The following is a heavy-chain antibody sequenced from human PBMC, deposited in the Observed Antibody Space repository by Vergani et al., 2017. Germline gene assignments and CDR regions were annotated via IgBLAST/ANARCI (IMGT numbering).Heavy chain of an antibody. CDR1: GGSISSGGYS. CDR2: IYHSGST. CDR3: ARVLVSAWAFDI. V-gene: IGHV4-30-2*01. D-gene: IGHD6-6*01. Sequence: QLQLQESGSGLVKPSQTLSLTCAVSGGSISSGGYSWSWIRQPPGKGLEWIGYIYHSGSTYYNPSLKSRVTISVDRSKNQFSLKLSSVTAADTAVYYCARVLVSAWAFDIWGQGTTVTVSS. J-gene: IGHJ3*02.